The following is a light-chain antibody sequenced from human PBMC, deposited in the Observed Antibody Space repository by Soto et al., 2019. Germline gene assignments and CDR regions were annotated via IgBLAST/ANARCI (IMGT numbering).Light chain of an antibody. V-gene: IGKV3-11*01. CDR2: DAS. CDR1: QSVSSY. J-gene: IGKJ5*01. CDR3: QQRSSWPPT. Sequence: DIVLTQSPATLSLSPGERSTLSCMASQSVSSYLAWYQQKPGQAPRLLIYDASNRATGIPARFSGSGSGTDFTLTISSLEPEDFAVYYCQQRSSWPPTFGQGTRLEIK.